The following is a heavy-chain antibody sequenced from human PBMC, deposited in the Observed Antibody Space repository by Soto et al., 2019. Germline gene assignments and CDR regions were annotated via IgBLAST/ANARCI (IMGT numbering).Heavy chain of an antibody. D-gene: IGHD6-13*01. CDR1: GFTFRSYW. CDR3: ARFMGIDRWSNRSFDL. Sequence: GGSLRLSCAASGFTFRSYWMSWVRQAPGMGLEWVAIIKQDGSEKYYVDSVRGRFTISRDNAKNSLFLQMNSLRVEDTAVYLCARFMGIDRWSNRSFDLWGQGTMVTGS. J-gene: IGHJ3*01. V-gene: IGHV3-7*01. CDR2: IKQDGSEK.